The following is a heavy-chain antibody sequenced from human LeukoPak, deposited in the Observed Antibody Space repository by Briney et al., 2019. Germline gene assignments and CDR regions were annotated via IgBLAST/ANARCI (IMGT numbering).Heavy chain of an antibody. J-gene: IGHJ4*02. CDR1: GGSISSSSYY. CDR2: IYYSGST. V-gene: IGHV4-39*07. CDR3: AVQYYYGSGETIVY. Sequence: PSETLSLTCTVSGGSISSSSYYWGWIRQPPGKGLEWIGGIYYSGSTYYNPSLKSRVTISVDTSKNQFSLKLSSVTASDTAVYYCAVQYYYGSGETIVYWGQGTLVTVSS. D-gene: IGHD3-10*01.